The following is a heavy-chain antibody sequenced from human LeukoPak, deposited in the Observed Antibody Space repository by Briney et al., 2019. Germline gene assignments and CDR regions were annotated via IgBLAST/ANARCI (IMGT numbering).Heavy chain of an antibody. D-gene: IGHD6-13*01. V-gene: IGHV4-61*02. CDR2: IHTSGST. J-gene: IGHJ4*02. Sequence: PSETLSLTCTVSGGSIGSGSYYWSWIRQPAGKGLEWIGRIHTSGSTNYNPSLKSRVTVSVDTSRNQFSLMLRSVTAADTAVYYCAREIAPAGTCEYWGQGTLVTVSS. CDR1: GGSIGSGSYY. CDR3: AREIAPAGTCEY.